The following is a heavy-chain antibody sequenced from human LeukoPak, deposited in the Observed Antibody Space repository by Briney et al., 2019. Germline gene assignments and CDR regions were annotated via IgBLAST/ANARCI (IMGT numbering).Heavy chain of an antibody. D-gene: IGHD3-22*01. Sequence: SETLSLTCTVSGDSVSNGNYYWSWLRQPPGKALEWIGYIYYTGKTYYNPSLEGRVTILVDTSRNHFSVKLSSVTAADTAVYYCARGTKYYYDSSGYYSLDYWGQGTLVTVSP. CDR2: IYYTGKT. V-gene: IGHV4-61*03. J-gene: IGHJ4*02. CDR1: GDSVSNGNYY. CDR3: ARGTKYYYDSSGYYSLDY.